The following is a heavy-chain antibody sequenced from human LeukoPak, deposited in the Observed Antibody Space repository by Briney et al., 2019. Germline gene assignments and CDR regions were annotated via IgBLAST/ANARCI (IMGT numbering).Heavy chain of an antibody. D-gene: IGHD3-9*01. Sequence: SETLSLTCTVSGGSISSSSYYWGWIRQPPGKGLEWIGSIYYSGSTYYNPSLKSRVTISVDKSKNQFSLKLSSVTAADTAVYYCARRRELTGFDYWGQGTLVTVSS. CDR1: GGSISSSSYY. V-gene: IGHV4-39*07. CDR2: IYYSGST. J-gene: IGHJ4*02. CDR3: ARRRELTGFDY.